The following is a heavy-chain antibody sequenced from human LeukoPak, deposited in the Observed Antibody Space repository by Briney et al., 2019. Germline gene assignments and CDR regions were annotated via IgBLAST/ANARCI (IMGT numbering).Heavy chain of an antibody. V-gene: IGHV1-18*01. CDR3: AREPTTYYYDSSGYLPAI. CDR2: ISAYNGNT. D-gene: IGHD3-22*01. J-gene: IGHJ4*02. Sequence: ASVKVSCKASGYTFTSYGISWVRQAPGQGLEWMGWISAYNGNTNYAQKLQGRVTMTTDTSTSTAYMELRSLRSDDTAVYYCAREPTTYYYDSSGYLPAIWGQGTLVTVSS. CDR1: GYTFTSYG.